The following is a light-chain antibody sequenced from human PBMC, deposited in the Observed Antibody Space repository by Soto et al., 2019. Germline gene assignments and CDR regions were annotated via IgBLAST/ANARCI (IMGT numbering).Light chain of an antibody. V-gene: IGLV2-11*01. Sequence: QSALTQPRSVSGSPGQSVTFSCTGTGTDVGNYNYVSWYQQHPGKAPKLMIYDVNKRPSGVPDRFSGSKSGSTASLTISGLQAEDEADYYCCSYAGSNTFLFGGGTQLTVL. CDR3: CSYAGSNTFL. CDR2: DVN. CDR1: GTDVGNYNY. J-gene: IGLJ2*01.